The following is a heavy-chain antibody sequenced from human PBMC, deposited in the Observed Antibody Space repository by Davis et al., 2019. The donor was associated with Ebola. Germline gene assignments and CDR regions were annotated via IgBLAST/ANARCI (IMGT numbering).Heavy chain of an antibody. D-gene: IGHD6-13*01. V-gene: IGHV3-11*04. CDR1: GFTFSDYY. CDR3: AGVEDSSSWFVGWFDP. J-gene: IGHJ5*02. CDR2: ISSSNRTI. Sequence: GGSLRLSCAASGFTFSDYYMSWVRQAPGKGLEWASYISSSNRTIYYADSVKGRFTIPRENAKNSLYLQMNSLRAEDTAVYYCAGVEDSSSWFVGWFDPWGQGTLVTVSP.